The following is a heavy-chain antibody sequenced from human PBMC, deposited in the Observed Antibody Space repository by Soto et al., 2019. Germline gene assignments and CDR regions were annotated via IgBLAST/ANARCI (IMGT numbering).Heavy chain of an antibody. J-gene: IGHJ5*01. CDR1: GGSFSGHS. V-gene: IGHV4-34*01. CDR2: INHSGRV. Sequence: SETLSLTCAVYGGSFSGHSWTWIRQSPGKGLEWIVDINHSGRVNYSPSLKSRVTISLDTSKNQFSLTLSAVTAADTAMYYCSTRAYDTNGYYRFDPWGQGTLVTVS. CDR3: STRAYDTNGYYRFDP. D-gene: IGHD3-22*01.